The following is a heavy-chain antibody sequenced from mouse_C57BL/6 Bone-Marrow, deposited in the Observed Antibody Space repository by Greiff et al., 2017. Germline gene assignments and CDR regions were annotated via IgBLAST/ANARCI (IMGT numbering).Heavy chain of an antibody. J-gene: IGHJ2*01. CDR1: GYTFTSYW. V-gene: IGHV1-55*01. CDR3: AREDYYGSSYDD. CDR2: IYPGSGST. D-gene: IGHD1-1*01. Sequence: QVQLQQPGAELVKPGASVTMSCKASGYTFTSYWITWVKQRPGKGLEWIGDIYPGSGSTNYNEKFKSKATLTVDTSSSTAYMQLSRLTSEDSAFYYCAREDYYGSSYDDWGQGTTLTVSS.